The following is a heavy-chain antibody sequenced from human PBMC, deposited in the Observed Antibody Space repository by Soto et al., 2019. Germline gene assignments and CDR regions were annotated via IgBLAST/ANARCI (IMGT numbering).Heavy chain of an antibody. J-gene: IGHJ6*02. Sequence: GGSMRVSCAASGLTLNSFCMHWVSQATGRGLMWVSRINNDGSSTTYADSVKGRFTISRDNAKNTLYLQMNSLRPEDTALYYCTKARLWGGDGYNSYYYNAMDVWGQGTTVTVSS. D-gene: IGHD3-16*01. V-gene: IGHV3-74*01. CDR2: INNDGSST. CDR3: TKARLWGGDGYNSYYYNAMDV. CDR1: GLTLNSFC.